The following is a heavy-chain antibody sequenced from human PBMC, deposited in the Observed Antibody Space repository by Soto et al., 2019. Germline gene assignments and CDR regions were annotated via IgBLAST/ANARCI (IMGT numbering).Heavy chain of an antibody. CDR2: IYWDDDK. CDR3: AHRPGYYGSGGAFDI. Sequence: QITLKESGPTLVKPTETLTLTCTFSGFSLRTSGVGVGWIRQPPGKALEWLALIYWDDDKRHSPSLKSRLTITKDTSKNQVVLIMTIMDPVDTATYYCAHRPGYYGSGGAFDIWGQGTMVTVSS. V-gene: IGHV2-5*02. D-gene: IGHD3-10*01. J-gene: IGHJ3*02. CDR1: GFSLRTSGVG.